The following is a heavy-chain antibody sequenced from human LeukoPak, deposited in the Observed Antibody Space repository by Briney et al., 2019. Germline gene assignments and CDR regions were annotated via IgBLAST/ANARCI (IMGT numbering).Heavy chain of an antibody. Sequence: GGSLRLSCAASGFTFSSYAMHWVRQAPGKGLEWVSAISGSGGSTYYADSVKGRFTISRDNSKNTLYLQMNSLRAEDTAVYYCAKVIYGDYVFQHWGQGTLVTVSS. CDR1: GFTFSSYA. CDR2: ISGSGGST. J-gene: IGHJ1*01. CDR3: AKVIYGDYVFQH. D-gene: IGHD4-17*01. V-gene: IGHV3-23*01.